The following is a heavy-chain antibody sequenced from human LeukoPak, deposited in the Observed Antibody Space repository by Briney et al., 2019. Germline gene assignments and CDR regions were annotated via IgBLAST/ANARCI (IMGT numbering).Heavy chain of an antibody. D-gene: IGHD3-22*01. Sequence: SETLSLTCAVSGGSISSGGYSWSWIRQPPGKGLEWTGYIYHSGSTYYNPSLKSRVTISVDRSKNQFSLKLSSVTAADTAVYYCARVTSSGNNWFDPWGQGTLVTVSS. CDR2: IYHSGST. CDR3: ARVTSSGNNWFDP. CDR1: GGSISSGGYS. V-gene: IGHV4-30-2*01. J-gene: IGHJ5*02.